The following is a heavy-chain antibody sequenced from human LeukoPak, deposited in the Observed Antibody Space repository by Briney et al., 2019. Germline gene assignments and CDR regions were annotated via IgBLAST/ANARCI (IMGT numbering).Heavy chain of an antibody. V-gene: IGHV3-7*01. CDR2: IQQDGSAK. D-gene: IGHD3-22*01. J-gene: IGHJ4*02. CDR3: ARFSLYDNSGYYSWLFDF. Sequence: GGSLRLSCAASGFTFRTSWMSWVRQAPGKGLEWVANIQQDGSAKYYVDSVKGRFTISRDNAKNSLYLQMNSLRAEDTAVYYCARFSLYDNSGYYSWLFDFWGQGTLVTVSS. CDR1: GFTFRTSW.